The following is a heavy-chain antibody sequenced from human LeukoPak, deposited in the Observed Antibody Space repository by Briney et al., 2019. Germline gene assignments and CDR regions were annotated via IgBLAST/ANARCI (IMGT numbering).Heavy chain of an antibody. V-gene: IGHV3-21*01. Sequence: GGSLRLSCAASGFTFNTCNMNWVRQAPGKGLEWVSSITSGGDYIYYADSVKGRFTTSRDNAKNSLSLQMNSLRVEDTAVYYCTRGHYDVLAASYKWTPDYWGQGTLVTVSS. D-gene: IGHD3-9*01. CDR3: TRGHYDVLAASYKWTPDY. CDR1: GFTFNTCN. CDR2: ITSGGDYI. J-gene: IGHJ4*02.